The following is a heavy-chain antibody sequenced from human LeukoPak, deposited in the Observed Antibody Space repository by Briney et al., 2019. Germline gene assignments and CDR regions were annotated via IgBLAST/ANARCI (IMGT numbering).Heavy chain of an antibody. CDR3: AKRDIDSSGYP. J-gene: IGHJ4*02. Sequence: GGSLRLSCAASGFSFSSYAMSWVRQAPAKGLEWVSAISGSGGSTYYADSVKGRFTISRDNSKNTLYLQMNSLRAEDTAVYYCAKRDIDSSGYPWGKGTLVTVSS. CDR2: ISGSGGST. CDR1: GFSFSSYA. V-gene: IGHV3-23*01. D-gene: IGHD3-22*01.